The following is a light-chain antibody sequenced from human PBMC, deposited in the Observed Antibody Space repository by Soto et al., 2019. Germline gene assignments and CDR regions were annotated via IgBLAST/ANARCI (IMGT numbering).Light chain of an antibody. V-gene: IGKV3-15*01. CDR3: QQLNGSPWT. CDR1: QSITSS. CDR2: GAS. J-gene: IGKJ1*01. Sequence: EIVMTQSPATLSVYPGERATLSCRASQSITSSLAWYQQKPGQAPRLLIYGASTRATGIPPRFSGSGSGTDYTLTIASLQPEDFATYYCQQLNGSPWTFGQGTKVDIK.